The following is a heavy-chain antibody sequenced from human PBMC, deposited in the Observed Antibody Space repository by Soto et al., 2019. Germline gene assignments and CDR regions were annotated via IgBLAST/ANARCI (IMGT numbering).Heavy chain of an antibody. V-gene: IGHV1-18*01. CDR1: GYTFTSYG. CDR3: ARDETLRRHGFAFDI. D-gene: IGHD4-17*01. Sequence: QVQLVQSGAEVKKPGASVKVSCKASGYTFTSYGISWVRQAPGQGLEWMGWISAYNGNTNYAQKLQGRVTMTTDTSTSTVYRELRRLRSDDTAVYYCARDETLRRHGFAFDIWGQGTMVTVSS. CDR2: ISAYNGNT. J-gene: IGHJ3*02.